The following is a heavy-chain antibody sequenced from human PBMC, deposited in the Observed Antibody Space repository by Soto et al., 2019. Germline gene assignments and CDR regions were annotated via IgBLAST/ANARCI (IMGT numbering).Heavy chain of an antibody. CDR3: ARSVVDDFWSGWIPPRFDY. D-gene: IGHD3-3*01. CDR2: IIPIFGTA. V-gene: IGHV1-69*13. Sequence: ASVKVSCKASGGTFSIYAISWVRQAPGQGLEWMGGIIPIFGTANYAQKFQGRVTITADESTSTAYMELSSLRSEDTAVYYCARSVVDDFWSGWIPPRFDYWGQGTLVTVSS. J-gene: IGHJ4*02. CDR1: GGTFSIYA.